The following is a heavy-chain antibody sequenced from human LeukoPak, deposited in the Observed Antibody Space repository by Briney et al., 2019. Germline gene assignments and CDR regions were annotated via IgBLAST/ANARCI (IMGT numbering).Heavy chain of an antibody. V-gene: IGHV3-9*03. CDR3: AKEKYPYDSSGYYDY. Sequence: GGSLRLSCAASGFTFDDYAMHWVRQAPGKGLEWVSGISWNSGSIGYADSVKGRFTISRDNAKNSLYLQMNSLRAEDMALYYCAKEKYPYDSSGYYDYWGQGTLVTASS. CDR1: GFTFDDYA. J-gene: IGHJ4*02. D-gene: IGHD3-22*01. CDR2: ISWNSGSI.